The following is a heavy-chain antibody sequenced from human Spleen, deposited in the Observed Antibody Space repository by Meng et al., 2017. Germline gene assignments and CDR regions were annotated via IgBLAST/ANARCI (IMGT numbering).Heavy chain of an antibody. D-gene: IGHD1-7*01. J-gene: IGHJ1*01. CDR2: INHSGST. Sequence: LPQWGAGLFEPADTLSLTCAVYGGSFSGYYWSWIRQPPGKGLEWIGEINHSGSTNYNPSLKSRVTISVDTSKNQFSLKLSSVTAADTAVYYCARGARNYARKYFQHWGQGTLVTVSS. CDR1: GGSFSGYY. V-gene: IGHV4-34*01. CDR3: ARGARNYARKYFQH.